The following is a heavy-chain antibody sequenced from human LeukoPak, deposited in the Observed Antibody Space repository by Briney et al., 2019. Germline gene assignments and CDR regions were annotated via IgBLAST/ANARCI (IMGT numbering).Heavy chain of an antibody. Sequence: PGGTLSLSCAAPGLIFTTYAMGWGRQAPGKGLERVSSIKGGGGDPFYADSVKGRFTISRDNSKNTLFLQLNSLRAEDTAVYYCAKGGHDFNPFYWWGQGTLVTVSS. D-gene: IGHD2-21*02. CDR2: IKGGGGDP. CDR1: GLIFTTYA. J-gene: IGHJ4*02. V-gene: IGHV3-23*01. CDR3: AKGGHDFNPFYW.